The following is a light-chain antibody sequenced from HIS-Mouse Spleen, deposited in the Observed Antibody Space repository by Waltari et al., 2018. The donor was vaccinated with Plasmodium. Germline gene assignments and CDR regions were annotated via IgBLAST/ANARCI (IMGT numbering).Light chain of an antibody. CDR2: AAS. Sequence: DIQLTQSPSFLSASVGDRVTITCRASQGISSYLDWYQQKPGKAPKLLIYAASTLPSGVPSSFSGSGSGTEFTLTISSLQPEDFATYYCQQLNSYPLTFGGGTKVEIK. J-gene: IGKJ4*01. CDR1: QGISSY. V-gene: IGKV1-9*01. CDR3: QQLNSYPLT.